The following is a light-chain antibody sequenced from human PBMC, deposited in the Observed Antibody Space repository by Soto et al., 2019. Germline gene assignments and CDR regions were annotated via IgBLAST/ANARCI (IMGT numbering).Light chain of an antibody. CDR2: GNN. J-gene: IGLJ3*02. Sequence: QSVLTQPPSASGTPGQRVTISCSGSSSNIRSNTVNWYQQLPGTAPKLHIYGNNQRPSGVPDRFSASESGTSASLAISGLQSDDEADYYCATWDDSLNGRVFGGGTKLTVL. CDR1: SSNIRSNT. V-gene: IGLV1-44*01. CDR3: ATWDDSLNGRV.